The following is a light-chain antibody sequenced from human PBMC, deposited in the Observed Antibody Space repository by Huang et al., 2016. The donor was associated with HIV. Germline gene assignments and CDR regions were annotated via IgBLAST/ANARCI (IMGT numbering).Light chain of an antibody. Sequence: DIQLTQSPSYLSAAVGDRVTITCQASQDIKHHLNWYHQTPGKAPRVLIYDSSNLETGVPSMFSGSRSGTDFTFTINSLQPEDFGTYFCQQYANLVSFGGGTRVDI. CDR2: DSS. J-gene: IGKJ4*01. CDR3: QQYANLVS. V-gene: IGKV1-33*01. CDR1: QDIKHH.